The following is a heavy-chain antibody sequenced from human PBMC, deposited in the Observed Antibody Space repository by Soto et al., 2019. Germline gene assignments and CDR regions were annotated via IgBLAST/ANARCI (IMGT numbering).Heavy chain of an antibody. CDR3: ARVMGATTGLAFDY. D-gene: IGHD1-26*01. Sequence: QVHLVESGAEVKKPGASVKVSCKASGYTFTGYYMHWVRQAPGQGLEWMGWINPNSGGTNYAQKFQGRVTMTRDTSISTAYMELSRLRSDDTAVYYCARVMGATTGLAFDYWGQGTLVTVSS. V-gene: IGHV1-2*02. CDR1: GYTFTGYY. J-gene: IGHJ4*02. CDR2: INPNSGGT.